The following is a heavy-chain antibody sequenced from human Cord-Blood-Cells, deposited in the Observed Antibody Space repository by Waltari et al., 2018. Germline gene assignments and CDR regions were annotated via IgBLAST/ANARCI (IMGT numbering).Heavy chain of an antibody. CDR2: IYYSGST. D-gene: IGHD3-22*01. CDR1: GGSISRGGYY. Sequence: QVQLQESGPGLVKPSQTLSLPCTVSGGSISRGGYYWSWIRPHPGKGLEWIGYIYYSGSTYYNPSLKSRVTISVDTSKNQFSLKLSSVTAADTAVYYCARGDSSGYYDAFDIWGQGTMVTVSS. V-gene: IGHV4-31*03. CDR3: ARGDSSGYYDAFDI. J-gene: IGHJ3*02.